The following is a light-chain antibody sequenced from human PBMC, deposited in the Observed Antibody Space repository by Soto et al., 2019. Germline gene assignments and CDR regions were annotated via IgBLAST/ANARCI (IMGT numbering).Light chain of an antibody. Sequence: DIQMTQSPSSMSASVGDRVTITCRASQSISAYLNWYQQKPGKAPKLLIYAASSLQSGAPSRLSGSGSGTDFTLTISSLQPEYFATYYCTESYSTPSLAFGPGTKVEIX. J-gene: IGKJ3*01. CDR3: TESYSTPSLA. CDR1: QSISAY. V-gene: IGKV1-39*01. CDR2: AAS.